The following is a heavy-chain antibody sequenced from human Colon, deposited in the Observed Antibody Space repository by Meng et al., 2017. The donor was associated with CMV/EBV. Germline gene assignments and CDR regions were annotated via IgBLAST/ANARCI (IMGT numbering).Heavy chain of an antibody. J-gene: IGHJ4*02. CDR2: IKTDGSET. Sequence: GESLKISCVASGFPFSRSWLTWVRQSPEKGLERVAKIKTDGSETYYVASVKGRFTISRDNAKNSFYLQMSNLRAEDTAVYYCARDVRWKQFDYWGQGTLVTVSS. CDR1: GFPFSRSW. D-gene: IGHD4-23*01. CDR3: ARDVRWKQFDY. V-gene: IGHV3-7*01.